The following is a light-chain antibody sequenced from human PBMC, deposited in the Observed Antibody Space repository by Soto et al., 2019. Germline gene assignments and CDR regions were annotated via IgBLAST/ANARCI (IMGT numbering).Light chain of an antibody. Sequence: QSALTQPRSVSGSPGQSVTMSCTGTSSDVGGYNYVSWYQQHPGKAPKLMIYDVSKRPSGVPDRFSGSKSGNTASLTISGLQAGDEADYYCCSYAGSYTSYVFGTGTKLTVL. CDR1: SSDVGGYNY. CDR2: DVS. J-gene: IGLJ1*01. CDR3: CSYAGSYTSYV. V-gene: IGLV2-11*01.